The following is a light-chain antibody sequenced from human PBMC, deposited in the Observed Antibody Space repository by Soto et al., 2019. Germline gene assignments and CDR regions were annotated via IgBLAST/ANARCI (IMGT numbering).Light chain of an antibody. CDR1: QSLLHSNGYNN. Sequence: DIVMTQSPLSLPVTPGEPAAISCRSSQSLLHSNGYNNLDWYLQKPGQSPQLLIHLGSNRASGGPDRFSGSGSGTDFTLKISRVEAEDVGVYYCMQALQAPWTFGQGTKVEIK. J-gene: IGKJ1*01. CDR2: LGS. CDR3: MQALQAPWT. V-gene: IGKV2-28*01.